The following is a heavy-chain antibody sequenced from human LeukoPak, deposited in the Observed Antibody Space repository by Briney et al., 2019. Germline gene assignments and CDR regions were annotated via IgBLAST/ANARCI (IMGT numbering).Heavy chain of an antibody. J-gene: IGHJ3*02. V-gene: IGHV3-7*01. D-gene: IGHD2-15*01. CDR3: ARHRSGGSQDDAFDI. CDR1: GITFSSYW. CDR2: IKQDGSER. Sequence: GGSLRLSCATSGITFSSYWMSWVRQAPGKGLEWVANIKQDGSERYYVDSVKGRFTISRQNAKNSLFLQMNSLRAEDTAVYYCARHRSGGSQDDAFDIWGQGTLVTVSS.